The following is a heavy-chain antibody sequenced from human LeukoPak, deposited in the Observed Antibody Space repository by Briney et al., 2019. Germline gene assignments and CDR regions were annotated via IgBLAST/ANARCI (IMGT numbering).Heavy chain of an antibody. V-gene: IGHV1-18*01. Sequence: GASVKVSCKASGYTFTSYGISWVRQAPGQGLEWMGWISAYNGNTNYAQKLRGRVTMTTDTSTSTAYMELRSLRSDDTAVYYCASGVVTATTGAFDIWGQGTMVTVSS. CDR2: ISAYNGNT. J-gene: IGHJ3*02. CDR1: GYTFTSYG. D-gene: IGHD2-21*02. CDR3: ASGVVTATTGAFDI.